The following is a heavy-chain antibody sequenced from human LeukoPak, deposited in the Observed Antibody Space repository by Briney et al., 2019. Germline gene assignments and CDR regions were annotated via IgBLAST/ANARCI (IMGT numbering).Heavy chain of an antibody. V-gene: IGHV4-30-4*01. J-gene: IGHJ4*02. Sequence: PSQTLSLTCSVSGGSINGGTYHWSWIRQPPGKGLEWIEHISYSGSTDYSPSLKSRITISVDTSKNQFSLKLSSVTAADTAVYYCARSSGFFDYWGQGTLVTVSS. CDR1: GGSINGGTYH. CDR2: ISYSGST. D-gene: IGHD3-10*01. CDR3: ARSSGFFDY.